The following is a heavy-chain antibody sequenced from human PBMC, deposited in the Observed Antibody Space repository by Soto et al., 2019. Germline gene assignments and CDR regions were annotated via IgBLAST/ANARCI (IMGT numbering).Heavy chain of an antibody. V-gene: IGHV4-39*01. CDR1: GGSISSSSYY. CDR3: ARGSGNWFDP. J-gene: IGHJ5*02. CDR2: IYYSGST. Sequence: SETLSLTCTVSGGSISSSSYYWGWIRQPPGKGLEWIGSIYYSGSTYYNPSLKSRVTISVDTSKNQFSLKPSSVTAADTAVYYCARGSGNWFDPWGQGTLVTVSS. D-gene: IGHD3-10*01.